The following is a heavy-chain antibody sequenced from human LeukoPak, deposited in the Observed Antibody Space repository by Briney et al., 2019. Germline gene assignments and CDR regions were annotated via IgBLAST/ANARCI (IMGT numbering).Heavy chain of an antibody. V-gene: IGHV4-34*01. Sequence: SETLSLTCAVYGGSFSGYHWSWIRQPPGKGLEWIGEINHSGSTNYNPSLKSRVTISVDTSKNQFSLKLSSVTAADTAVYYCAREDTAQGSYYVYWGQGTLVTVSS. J-gene: IGHJ4*02. CDR3: AREDTAQGSYYVY. CDR1: GGSFSGYH. CDR2: INHSGST. D-gene: IGHD1-26*01.